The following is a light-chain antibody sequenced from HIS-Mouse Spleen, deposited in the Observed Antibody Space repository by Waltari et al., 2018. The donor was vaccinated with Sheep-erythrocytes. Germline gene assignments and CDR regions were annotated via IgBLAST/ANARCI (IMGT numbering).Light chain of an antibody. J-gene: IGLJ1*01. CDR1: SRAVGGYTS. V-gene: IGLV2-11*01. Sequence: QSALTQPRSVSGSPGQSVTISCTGTSRAVGGYTSFPWYQKHPGKAPTLMIYDFSKRPSGVPDRFSGSKSGNTASLTISGLQAEDEADYYCCSYAGSYNHVFATGTKVTVL. CDR3: CSYAGSYNHV. CDR2: DFS.